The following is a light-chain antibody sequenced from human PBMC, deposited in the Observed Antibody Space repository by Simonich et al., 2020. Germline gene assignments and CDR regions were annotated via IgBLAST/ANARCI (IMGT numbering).Light chain of an antibody. Sequence: SYELTQPPSVSVSPGQTARITCSGEALPKKYAYWDQQKSGQAPVLVISEDSKRPSGIPERFSGSSSGTMATLTISGAQVEDEADYYCYSTDSSGNHRVFGGGTKLTVL. V-gene: IGLV3-10*01. CDR1: ALPKKY. J-gene: IGLJ3*02. CDR3: YSTDSSGNHRV. CDR2: EDS.